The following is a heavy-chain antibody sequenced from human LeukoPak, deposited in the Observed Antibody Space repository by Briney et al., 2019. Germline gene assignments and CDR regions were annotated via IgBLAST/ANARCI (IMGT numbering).Heavy chain of an antibody. CDR2: ISYDGSNK. Sequence: GGSLRLSCAASGFTFSSYAMHWVRQAPGKGLEWVAVISYDGSNKYYADSVKGPFTISRDNSKNTLYLQMNSLRAEDTAVYYCARDKEGSFDYWGQGTLVTVSS. CDR3: ARDKEGSFDY. J-gene: IGHJ4*02. D-gene: IGHD3-10*01. CDR1: GFTFSSYA. V-gene: IGHV3-30-3*01.